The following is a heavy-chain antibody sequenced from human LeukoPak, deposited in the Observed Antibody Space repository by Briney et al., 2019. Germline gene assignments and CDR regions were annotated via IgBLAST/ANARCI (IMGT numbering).Heavy chain of an antibody. D-gene: IGHD3-22*01. Sequence: GGSLRLSCAASGFTFSSYWMSWVRQAPGKGLEWVANIKQDGSEKYYVDSVKGRFTISRDNAKNSLYLQMNSLRAEDTAVYYCARERDSNYYDSSGYYPPSFFDYWGQGTLVTVCS. J-gene: IGHJ4*02. CDR1: GFTFSSYW. V-gene: IGHV3-7*03. CDR2: IKQDGSEK. CDR3: ARERDSNYYDSSGYYPPSFFDY.